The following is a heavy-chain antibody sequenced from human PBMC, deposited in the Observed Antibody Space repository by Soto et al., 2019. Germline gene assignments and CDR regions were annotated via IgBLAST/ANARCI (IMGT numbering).Heavy chain of an antibody. Sequence: QVQLVQSGAEVKKPGASVKVSCKASGYTFTNYGISWVRQAPGQGLEWMGWISAYNGNTKYAQKLQGRVTMTTDTSTSTAYTEQRSLRSDDTAVYYCARDRRDQLIPNNWFDPWGQGTLVTVSS. CDR1: GYTFTNYG. CDR3: ARDRRDQLIPNNWFDP. J-gene: IGHJ5*02. D-gene: IGHD2-2*01. CDR2: ISAYNGNT. V-gene: IGHV1-18*01.